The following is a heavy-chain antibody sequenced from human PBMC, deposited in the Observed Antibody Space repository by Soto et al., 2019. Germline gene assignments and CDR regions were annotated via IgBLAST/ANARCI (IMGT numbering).Heavy chain of an antibody. V-gene: IGHV3-30-3*01. D-gene: IGHD2-2*02. J-gene: IGHJ6*02. CDR3: ARDLCSSTSCYTIRAVKGYYYGMDV. CDR2: ISYDGSNK. CDR1: GFTFSSYA. Sequence: QVQLVESGGGVVQPGRSLRLSCAASGFTFSSYAMHWVRQAPGKGLEWVAVISYDGSNKYYADSVKGRFTISRDNSKNTLYLQMNSLRAEDTAVYYCARDLCSSTSCYTIRAVKGYYYGMDVWGQGTTVTVSS.